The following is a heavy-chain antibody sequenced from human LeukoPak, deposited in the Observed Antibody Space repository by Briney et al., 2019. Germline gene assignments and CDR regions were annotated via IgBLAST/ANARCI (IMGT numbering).Heavy chain of an antibody. D-gene: IGHD3-10*01. CDR3: ASTHGSGSSQNFDY. CDR2: IYYSGST. Sequence: PSETLSLTCAVSGGSISSGGYSWSWIRQPPGKGLEWIGYIYYSGSTNYNPSLKSRVTISVDTSKNQFSLKLSSVTAADTAVYYCASTHGSGSSQNFDYWGQGTLVTVSS. CDR1: GGSISSGGYS. V-gene: IGHV4-61*08. J-gene: IGHJ4*02.